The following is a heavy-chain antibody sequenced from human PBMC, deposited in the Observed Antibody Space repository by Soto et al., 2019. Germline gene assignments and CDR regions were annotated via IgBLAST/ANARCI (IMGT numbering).Heavy chain of an antibody. J-gene: IGHJ3*02. V-gene: IGHV4-39*01. CDR1: GGSISNRLYY. Sequence: SETLSLTCTVAGGSISNRLYYWGWIRQSPGKGLEWVGSISYDGRTFYNPSLDSRVTMSVDTSENQFSLKLSSVTAADTATYFCARQVLDWVSDAFDIWGQGTMVTVSS. D-gene: IGHD3-3*01. CDR3: ARQVLDWVSDAFDI. CDR2: ISYDGRT.